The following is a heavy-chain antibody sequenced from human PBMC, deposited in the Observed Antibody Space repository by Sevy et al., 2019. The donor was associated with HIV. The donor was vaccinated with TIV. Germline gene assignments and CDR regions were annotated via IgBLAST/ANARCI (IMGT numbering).Heavy chain of an antibody. J-gene: IGHJ6*02. V-gene: IGHV1-2*02. Sequence: ASVKVSCKAARYTFTDYYVHWVRQGPGQGLEWMGWINPNNGGTKYAQRFQGRVTMTRDTSINTAYMELGSLTSDDTAVCYCARLTTMPTSDDYGMDVWGQGTTVTVSS. CDR2: INPNNGGT. CDR1: RYTFTDYY. D-gene: IGHD4-17*01. CDR3: ARLTTMPTSDDYGMDV.